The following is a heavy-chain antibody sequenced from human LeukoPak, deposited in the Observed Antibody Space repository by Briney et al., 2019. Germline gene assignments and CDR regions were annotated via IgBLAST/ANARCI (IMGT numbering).Heavy chain of an antibody. V-gene: IGHV4-59*12. D-gene: IGHD3-9*01. J-gene: IGHJ4*02. Sequence: SESLSLTCIVSGCSINNYYRRWIRQPPGKGLEWIGEVSFSGSTNYNPSLTSRVTISTDTTKNQFSLKLSSVTAADTAVYYCVKVPSYFDWLTYDYWGQGTLVTVSS. CDR2: VSFSGST. CDR3: VKVPSYFDWLTYDY. CDR1: GCSINNYY.